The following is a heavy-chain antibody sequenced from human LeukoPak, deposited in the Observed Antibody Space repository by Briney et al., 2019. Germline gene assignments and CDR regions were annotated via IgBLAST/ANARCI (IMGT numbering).Heavy chain of an antibody. CDR1: GFTFSSYW. J-gene: IGHJ5*02. D-gene: IGHD3-3*01. CDR3: AREGTYDFWSGYYGATAMYNWFDP. V-gene: IGHV3-7*01. CDR2: IKQDGSER. Sequence: GGSLRLSCAASGFTFSSYWMSWVRQAPGKGLEWVANIKQDGSERYYVDSVKGRFTISRDNAKNSLYLQMNSLRAEDTAVYYCAREGTYDFWSGYYGATAMYNWFDPWGQGTLVTVSS.